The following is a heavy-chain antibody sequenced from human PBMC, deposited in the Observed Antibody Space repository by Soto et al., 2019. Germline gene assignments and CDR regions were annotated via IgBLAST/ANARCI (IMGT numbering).Heavy chain of an antibody. D-gene: IGHD3-22*01. CDR3: AKDPSDYYDTHFDY. Sequence: PGGSLRLSCAASGFTFSSYGMHWVRQAPGKGLEWVAVISYDGSNKYYADSVKGRFTISRDNSKNTLYLQMNSLRAEDTAVYYCAKDPSDYYDTHFDYWGQGTLVTVSS. CDR2: ISYDGSNK. V-gene: IGHV3-30*18. CDR1: GFTFSSYG. J-gene: IGHJ4*02.